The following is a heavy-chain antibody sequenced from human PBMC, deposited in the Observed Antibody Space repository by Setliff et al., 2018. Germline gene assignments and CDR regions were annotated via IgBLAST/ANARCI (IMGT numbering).Heavy chain of an antibody. J-gene: IGHJ4*02. V-gene: IGHV1-8*01. CDR3: ATFRGYTYGYDY. Sequence: ASVKVSCKTLGKSFTKYDFHWVRQATGQGLEWMGWMHPNSGNTGYAQKFQGRVTMTTDASTNTAYMELRSLGSDDTAVYYCATFRGYTYGYDYWGQGTLVTVSS. D-gene: IGHD5-18*01. CDR2: MHPNSGNT. CDR1: GKSFTKYD.